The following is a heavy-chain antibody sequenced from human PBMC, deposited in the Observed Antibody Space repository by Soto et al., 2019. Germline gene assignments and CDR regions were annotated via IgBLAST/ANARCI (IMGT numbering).Heavy chain of an antibody. D-gene: IGHD3-16*01. Sequence: AGGSLRLSCAASGFTFSSYGMHWVRQAPGKGLEWVAVISYDGSNKYYADSVKGRFTISRDNSKNTLYLQMNSLRAEDTAVYYCANRWGGFMGTDYWGQGTLVTVSS. CDR3: ANRWGGFMGTDY. CDR1: GFTFSSYG. V-gene: IGHV3-30*18. J-gene: IGHJ4*02. CDR2: ISYDGSNK.